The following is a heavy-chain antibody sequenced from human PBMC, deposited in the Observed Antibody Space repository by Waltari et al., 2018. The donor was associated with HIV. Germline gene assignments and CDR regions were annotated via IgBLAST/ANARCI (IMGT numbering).Heavy chain of an antibody. CDR1: GYSFTSYW. V-gene: IGHV5-51*01. J-gene: IGHJ4*02. D-gene: IGHD3-10*01. Sequence: EVQLVQSGAEVKKPGESLKISCKGSGYSFTSYWIGWVPQMPGKGLGWMGIIYPGESDTRYSPSFQGQVTISADKSISTAYLQWSRLKASDTAMYYCSRGYYYGSDKDWGLFDYWGQGTLVTVSS. CDR2: IYPGESDT. CDR3: SRGYYYGSDKDWGLFDY.